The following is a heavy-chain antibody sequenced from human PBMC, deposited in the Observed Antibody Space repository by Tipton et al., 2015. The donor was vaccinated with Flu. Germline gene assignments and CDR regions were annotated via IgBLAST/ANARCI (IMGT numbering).Heavy chain of an antibody. D-gene: IGHD4-17*01. J-gene: IGHJ6*02. CDR2: IYSDDGT. Sequence: SLRLSCAASGFTVSDNHMTWVRQAPGRGLEWVSLIYSDDGTHYTESVKGRFTISRDESENSLYLQMNDLRAEDSAVYYCARAVIPYPFYGDPYPFGLDVWGQGTTVTVS. CDR1: GFTVSDNH. CDR3: ARAVIPYPFYGDPYPFGLDV. V-gene: IGHV3-53*01.